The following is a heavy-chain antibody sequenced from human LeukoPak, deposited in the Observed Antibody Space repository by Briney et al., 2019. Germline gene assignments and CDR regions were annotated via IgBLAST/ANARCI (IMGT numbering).Heavy chain of an antibody. CDR3: AKWAYSDFHY. CDR1: GFNFSSYG. D-gene: IGHD1-26*01. CDR2: ISYDGSDK. V-gene: IGHV3-30*18. Sequence: PGRSLRLSCAASGFNFSSYGMHWVRQAPGKGLEWVAVISYDGSDKYYADSVKGRFTISRDNSKDTLYLQMNSLRAEDTAVYYCAKWAYSDFHYWGQGTLVTVSS. J-gene: IGHJ4*02.